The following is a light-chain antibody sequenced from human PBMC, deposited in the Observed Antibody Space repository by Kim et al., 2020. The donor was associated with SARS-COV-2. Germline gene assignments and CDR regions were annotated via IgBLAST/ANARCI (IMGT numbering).Light chain of an antibody. CDR3: YTPQSSSNHVV. J-gene: IGLJ3*02. CDR1: GRSRCY. Sequence: SRRGGRSRCYSSPCHQKPAGDPLIVIIYKNNRRPSGLHRFSGSSSAETASFSITGAQAEDEDDYYCYTPQSSSNHVVFGGGTKLTVL. V-gene: IGLV3-19*01. CDR2: YKN.